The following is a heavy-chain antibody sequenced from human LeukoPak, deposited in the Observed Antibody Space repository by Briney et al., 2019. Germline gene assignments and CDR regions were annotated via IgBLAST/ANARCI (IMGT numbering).Heavy chain of an antibody. CDR3: ARFPVVPAALGGDYYYDMDG. CDR1: GFTFSSHS. CDR2: ISSSSSYI. J-gene: IGHJ6*03. D-gene: IGHD2-2*01. V-gene: IGHV3-21*01. Sequence: KAGGSLRLSCAPSGFTFSSHSMNWVRQAPGKGLEWVSSISSSSSYIYYADSVNGRFTISRDNAKHSLYLQMNSLRAEDRAVYYCARFPVVPAALGGDYYYDMDGWGKGTTVTVSS.